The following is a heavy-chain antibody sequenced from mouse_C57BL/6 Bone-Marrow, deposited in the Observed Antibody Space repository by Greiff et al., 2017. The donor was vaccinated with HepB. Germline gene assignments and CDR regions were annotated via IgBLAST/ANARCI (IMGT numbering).Heavy chain of an antibody. CDR3: IGGCYAMDY. CDR2: IYPGSGNT. CDR1: GYTFTDYY. Sequence: QVQLQQSGAELVRPGASVKLSCKASGYTFTDYYINWVKQRPGQGLEWIARIYPGSGNTYYNEKFKGKATLTAEKSSSTAYMQLSSLTSEDSAVYFPIGGCYAMDYWGQGTSVTVSS. D-gene: IGHD3-1*01. V-gene: IGHV1-76*01. J-gene: IGHJ4*01.